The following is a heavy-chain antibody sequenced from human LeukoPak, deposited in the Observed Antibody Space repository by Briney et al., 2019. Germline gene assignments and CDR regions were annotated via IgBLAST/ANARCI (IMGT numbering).Heavy chain of an antibody. CDR1: GVTVSSSY. Sequence: GGCLRLSCAATGVTVSSSYISWVRQAPWKGLEWVLAIYSGGTTYYADSVRGRFTISRDNSKNTLYLLMNSLRAEDTAMYHCARQTGESTNFDNWGQGTLVTVSS. V-gene: IGHV3-53*01. CDR3: ARQTGESTNFDN. D-gene: IGHD2-2*01. J-gene: IGHJ4*02. CDR2: IYSGGTT.